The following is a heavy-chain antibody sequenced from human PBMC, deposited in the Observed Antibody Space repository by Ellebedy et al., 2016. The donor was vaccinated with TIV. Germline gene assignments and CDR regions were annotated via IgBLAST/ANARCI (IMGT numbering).Heavy chain of an antibody. Sequence: ASVKVSCKASEYTFTGYYINWVRQAPGQGLEWMGWIDPRSGATNYAQKFQGRVTMTRDTSVNTAYMELSRLQSDDTALYYCARVLRATSGMDVWGQGTTVTVS. CDR1: EYTFTGYY. V-gene: IGHV1-2*02. CDR3: ARVLRATSGMDV. D-gene: IGHD4/OR15-4a*01. CDR2: IDPRSGAT. J-gene: IGHJ6*02.